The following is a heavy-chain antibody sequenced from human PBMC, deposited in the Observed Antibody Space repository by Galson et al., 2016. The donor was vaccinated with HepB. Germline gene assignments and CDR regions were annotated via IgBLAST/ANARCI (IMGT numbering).Heavy chain of an antibody. Sequence: SVKVSCKASGYTFRSYGISWVRQAPGQGLEWMGWISGYGDKTHSAQKFQDRVTMTADTSTNTAYLDLKSLRSDDTAVYYCARDRGGRSGWYGMGGDSWGQGTLVTVSS. CDR1: GYTFRSYG. J-gene: IGHJ4*02. CDR2: ISGYGDKT. CDR3: ARDRGGRSGWYGMGGDS. V-gene: IGHV1-18*01. D-gene: IGHD6-19*01.